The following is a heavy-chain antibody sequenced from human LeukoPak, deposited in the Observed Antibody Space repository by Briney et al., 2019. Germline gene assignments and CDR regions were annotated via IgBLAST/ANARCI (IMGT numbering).Heavy chain of an antibody. CDR2: IYYSGST. CDR1: GGSISSSSYY. Sequence: SETLSLTCTVSGGSISSSSYYWGWIRQPPGKGLEWIGSIYYSGSTYYNPSLKSRVTISVDTSKNQFSLKLSSVTAADTAVYYCARDRRGCSSTSCYHDWFDPWGQGTLVTVSS. J-gene: IGHJ5*02. D-gene: IGHD2-2*01. V-gene: IGHV4-39*07. CDR3: ARDRRGCSSTSCYHDWFDP.